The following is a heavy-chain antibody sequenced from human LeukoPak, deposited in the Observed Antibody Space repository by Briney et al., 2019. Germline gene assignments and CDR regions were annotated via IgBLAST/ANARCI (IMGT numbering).Heavy chain of an antibody. CDR3: AGERLRGSYLDY. Sequence: GSLRLSCAASGFTFSSYEMNWVRQAPGKGLEWVSYISSSGSTIYYADSVKGRFTISRDNAKNSLYLQMNSLRAEDTAVYYCAGERLRGSYLDYWGQGTLVTVSS. V-gene: IGHV3-48*03. CDR2: ISSSGSTI. CDR1: GFTFSSYE. D-gene: IGHD1-26*01. J-gene: IGHJ4*02.